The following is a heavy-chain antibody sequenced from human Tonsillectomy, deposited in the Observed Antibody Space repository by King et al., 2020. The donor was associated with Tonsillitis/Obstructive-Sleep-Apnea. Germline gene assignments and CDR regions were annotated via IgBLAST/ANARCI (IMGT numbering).Heavy chain of an antibody. J-gene: IGHJ5*02. CDR3: ARRSCSSTSCYTGHWFDP. CDR2: IYPGDSDT. D-gene: IGHD2-2*02. V-gene: IGHV5-51*01. Sequence: QLVQSGAEVKKPGESLKISCKGSGYSFTSYWIGWVRQMPGKGLEWMGIIYPGDSDTRYSPSFQGQGTISADKSISTAYLQWSSLKASDTAMYYCARRSCSSTSCYTGHWFDPWGQGTLVTVSS. CDR1: GYSFTSYW.